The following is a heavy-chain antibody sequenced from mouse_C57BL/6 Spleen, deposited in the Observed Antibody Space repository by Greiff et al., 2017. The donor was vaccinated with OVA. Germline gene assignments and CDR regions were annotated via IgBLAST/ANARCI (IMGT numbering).Heavy chain of an antibody. CDR2: ISYDGSN. J-gene: IGHJ4*01. CDR3: ARADGYYAMDY. V-gene: IGHV3-6*01. CDR1: GYSITSGYY. Sequence: EVQLVESGPGLVKPSQSLSLTCSVTGYSITSGYYWNWIRQFPGNKLEWMGYISYDGSNNYNPSLKNRISITRDTSTNQFFLKLNSVTTEGTATYYCARADGYYAMDYWGQGTSVTVSS. D-gene: IGHD2-3*01.